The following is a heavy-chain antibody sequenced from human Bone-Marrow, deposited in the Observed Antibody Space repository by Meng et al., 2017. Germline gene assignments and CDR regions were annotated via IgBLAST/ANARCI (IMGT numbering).Heavy chain of an antibody. CDR2: IIPILGTA. Sequence: SVKVSCKASGGTFSSYAISWVRQAPGQGREGMGGIIPILGTANYAQKFQGRVTITAEKSTSTAYMELSSLRSEDTAVYYCARGRRDYGDSYYFDYWGQGTLVTVSS. J-gene: IGHJ4*02. D-gene: IGHD4-17*01. CDR3: ARGRRDYGDSYYFDY. CDR1: GGTFSSYA. V-gene: IGHV1-69*06.